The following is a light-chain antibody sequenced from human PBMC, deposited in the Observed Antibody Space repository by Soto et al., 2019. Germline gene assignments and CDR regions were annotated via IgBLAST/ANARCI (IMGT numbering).Light chain of an antibody. CDR1: QSVLYSSNNKNY. V-gene: IGKV4-1*01. Sequence: DIVMTQSPDSLAVSLGERATINCKSSQSVLYSSNNKNYLAWYQQKTGQPPKLLIYWASTRESGVTDRFSGSGSVTDFTLTISSRQAQDVAVYYCQQYYSTPTWTFGQGTKVAIK. CDR2: WAS. J-gene: IGKJ1*01. CDR3: QQYYSTPTWT.